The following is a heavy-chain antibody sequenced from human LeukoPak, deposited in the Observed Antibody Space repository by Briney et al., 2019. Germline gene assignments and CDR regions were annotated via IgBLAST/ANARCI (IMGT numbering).Heavy chain of an antibody. CDR3: ARDPLLVGATTYYYYYGMDV. V-gene: IGHV1-3*01. D-gene: IGHD1-26*01. CDR1: GYTFTSYA. Sequence: ASVKVSCKASGYTFTSYAMHWVRQAPGQRLEWMGWINAGNGNTKYSQKFQGRVTITRDTSASTAYMELSSLRSEDTAVYYCARDPLLVGATTYYYYYGMDVWAKGPRSPSP. CDR2: INAGNGNT. J-gene: IGHJ6*02.